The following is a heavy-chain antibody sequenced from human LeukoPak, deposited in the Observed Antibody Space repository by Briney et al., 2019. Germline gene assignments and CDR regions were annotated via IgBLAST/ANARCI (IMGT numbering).Heavy chain of an antibody. D-gene: IGHD3-16*02. J-gene: IGHJ4*02. Sequence: GGSLRLSCSASGFIFYSYAMHWVRQAPGRGLEYVAAITSSGSSTFHANSVKGRFTISRDNSKNTLYLQMGSLRPEDMAVYFCTRGPGYDYVWGTYRADYWGQGALVTVSS. CDR3: TRGPGYDYVWGTYRADY. CDR1: GFIFYSYA. V-gene: IGHV3-64*01. CDR2: ITSSGSST.